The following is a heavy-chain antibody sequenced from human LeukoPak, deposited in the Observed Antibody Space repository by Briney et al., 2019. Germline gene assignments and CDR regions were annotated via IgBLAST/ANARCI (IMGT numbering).Heavy chain of an antibody. CDR1: GYTLTELS. CDR2: FDPEDGET. CDR3: ATEYNVDTAMVGGYAFDI. J-gene: IGHJ3*02. D-gene: IGHD5-18*01. V-gene: IGHV1-24*01. Sequence: GASVKVSCKXSGYTLTELSMHWVRQAPGKGLEWMGGFDPEDGETIYAQKFQGRVTMTEDTSTDTAYMELSSLRSEDTAVYYCATEYNVDTAMVGGYAFDIWGQGTMVTVSS.